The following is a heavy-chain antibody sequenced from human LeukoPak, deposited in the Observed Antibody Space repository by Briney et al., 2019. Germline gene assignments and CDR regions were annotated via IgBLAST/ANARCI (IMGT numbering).Heavy chain of an antibody. CDR2: INHSGST. V-gene: IGHV4-34*01. CDR1: GGSFSGYY. CDR3: ASSSTAVAVIDY. Sequence: SETLSLTCAVYGGSFSGYYWSWIRQPPGKGLEWIGEINHSGSTNYNPSLKSRVTISVDTSKNQFSLKLSSVTAADTAVYYCASSSTAVAVIDYWGQGTLVTVSS. J-gene: IGHJ4*02. D-gene: IGHD6-19*01.